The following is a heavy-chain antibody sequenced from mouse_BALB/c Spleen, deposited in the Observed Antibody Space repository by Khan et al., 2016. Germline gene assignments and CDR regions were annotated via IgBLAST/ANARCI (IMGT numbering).Heavy chain of an antibody. D-gene: IGHD1-1*02. J-gene: IGHJ1*01. Sequence: EVELVESGGGLVQPGGSLRLSCATSGFTFTDYYMSWVRQPPGKALEWLGFIRDKANGYTTEYSASVKGRFTISRDNSQSILYLQMNTLRAEDSATYYCASLRTGDWYFDVWGAGTTVTVSS. CDR1: GFTFTDYY. CDR3: ASLRTGDWYFDV. V-gene: IGHV7-3*02. CDR2: IRDKANGYTT.